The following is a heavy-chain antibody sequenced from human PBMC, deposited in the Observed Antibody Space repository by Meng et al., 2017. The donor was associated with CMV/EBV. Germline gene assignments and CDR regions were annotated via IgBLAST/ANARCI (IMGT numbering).Heavy chain of an antibody. Sequence: ETLSLTCAASGFAVSGNYMSWVRQAPGKGLQWVSVIYSGDSTYYADSVKGRFTISRDNSKNSLYLQMNSLRAEDTAVYYCARGGRSVVGVYDPWGQGTLVTVSS. J-gene: IGHJ5*02. CDR3: ARGGRSVVGVYDP. D-gene: IGHD2-15*01. CDR1: GFAVSGNY. V-gene: IGHV3-53*01. CDR2: IYSGDST.